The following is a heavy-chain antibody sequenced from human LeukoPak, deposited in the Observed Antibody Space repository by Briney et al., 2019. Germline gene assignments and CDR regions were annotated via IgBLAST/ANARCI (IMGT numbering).Heavy chain of an antibody. CDR2: IYYSGST. CDR1: GGSISSYY. CDR3: ARHPLYDSSGYYPT. V-gene: IGHV4-59*08. D-gene: IGHD3-22*01. Sequence: SETLSLTCTVSGGSISSYYWSWIRQPPGKGLEWIGYIYYSGSTNYNPSLKSRVTISVDTSKNQFSLKLSSVTAADTAVYYCARHPLYDSSGYYPTWGQGTLVTVSS. J-gene: IGHJ5*02.